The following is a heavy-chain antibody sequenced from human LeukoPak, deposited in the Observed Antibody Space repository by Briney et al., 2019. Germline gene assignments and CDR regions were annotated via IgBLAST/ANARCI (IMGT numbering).Heavy chain of an antibody. CDR3: ARTYSGSYYGFDAFDI. V-gene: IGHV4-39*01. J-gene: IGHJ3*02. D-gene: IGHD1-26*01. Sequence: PSETLSLTCTVSGGSISSSSYYWGWIRQPPGKGLEWIGSIYYSGSTYYNPSLKSRVTISVDTSKNQFSLNLSSVTAADTAVYYCARTYSGSYYGFDAFDIWGQGTMVTVSS. CDR1: GGSISSSSYY. CDR2: IYYSGST.